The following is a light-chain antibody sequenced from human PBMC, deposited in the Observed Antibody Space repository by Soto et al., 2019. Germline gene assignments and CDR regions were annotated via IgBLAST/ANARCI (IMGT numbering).Light chain of an antibody. Sequence: VLTQPPSVSGAPGQRVTISCTGSSSNIGAGYDVHWYQQLPGTAPKLLIYGNSNRPSGVPDRFSGSKSGTSASLAITGLQAEDEADYYCQSYDSSLSGLHVVFGGGTKVTVL. J-gene: IGLJ2*01. CDR2: GNS. V-gene: IGLV1-40*01. CDR1: SSNIGAGYD. CDR3: QSYDSSLSGLHVV.